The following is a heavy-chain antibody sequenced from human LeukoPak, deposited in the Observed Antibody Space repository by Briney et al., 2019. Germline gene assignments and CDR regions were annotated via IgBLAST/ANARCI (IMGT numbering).Heavy chain of an antibody. CDR3: ARVRYGELDV. V-gene: IGHV3-23*01. J-gene: IGHJ6*02. CDR1: GFTFSSYA. Sequence: GGSLRLSCAASGFTFSSYAMSWVRQAPGKGLEWVSSMSGSGGSTYYADSVKGRFTISRDDSKNTQYLQMNSLRAEDTAVYYRARVRYGELDVWGQGTTVTVSS. CDR2: MSGSGGST. D-gene: IGHD4-17*01.